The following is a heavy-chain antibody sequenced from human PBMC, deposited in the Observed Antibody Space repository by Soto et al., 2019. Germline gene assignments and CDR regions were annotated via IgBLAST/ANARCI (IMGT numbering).Heavy chain of an antibody. J-gene: IGHJ6*02. CDR2: INHSGST. V-gene: IGHV4-34*01. Sequence: SETLSLTCAVYGGSFSGYYWSWIRQPPGKGLEWIGEINHSGSTNYNPSLKSRVTISVDTSKNQFSLKLSSVTAADTAVYYCARGLLTVVTPQGYYGMDVWGQGTTVTVSS. CDR3: ARGLLTVVTPQGYYGMDV. D-gene: IGHD2-21*02. CDR1: GGSFSGYY.